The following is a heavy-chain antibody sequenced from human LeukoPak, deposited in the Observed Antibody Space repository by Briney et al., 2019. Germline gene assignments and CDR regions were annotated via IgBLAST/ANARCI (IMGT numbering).Heavy chain of an antibody. CDR1: GVSISNYY. Sequence: SETLSLTCTVSGVSISNYYWNWIRQPPGKGLEWVGHISYSGGTKYNPSLQSRVTISIDTSKNQFSLNLSSVTAADTAVYYCARRVIMSATGVPDTWLDPWGQGILVTVSS. J-gene: IGHJ5*02. CDR3: ARRVIMSATGVPDTWLDP. V-gene: IGHV4-59*08. CDR2: ISYSGGT. D-gene: IGHD2-8*02.